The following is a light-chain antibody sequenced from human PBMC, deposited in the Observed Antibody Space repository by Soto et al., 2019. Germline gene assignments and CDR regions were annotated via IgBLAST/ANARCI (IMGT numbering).Light chain of an antibody. V-gene: IGLV2-23*01. Sequence: QSVLTQPASVSGSPGQSITISCTGTSSDVGSDYLVSWYQQHPGTAPKLIIYEGTKRPSGVSDRFSGSRSGNTASLTISGLQTEDEVDYFCCSYGDFRTSWVFGGGTKVTVL. CDR1: SSDVGSDYL. CDR3: CSYGDFRTSWV. J-gene: IGLJ3*02. CDR2: EGT.